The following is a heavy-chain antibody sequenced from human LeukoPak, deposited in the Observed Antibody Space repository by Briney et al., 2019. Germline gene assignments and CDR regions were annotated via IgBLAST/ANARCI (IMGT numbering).Heavy chain of an antibody. Sequence: SETLSLTCAVSGVSISSYYWSWIRQPAGKGLEWVARIYTSGSTNYNPSLKSRVTMSVDTSKNQYSLKLSSVTAADTAVDYCARSYRGYYYGMDGRGQGTKVTVSS. CDR3: ARSYRGYYYGMDG. V-gene: IGHV4-4*07. CDR1: GVSISSYY. J-gene: IGHJ6*02. CDR2: IYTSGST. D-gene: IGHD1-26*01.